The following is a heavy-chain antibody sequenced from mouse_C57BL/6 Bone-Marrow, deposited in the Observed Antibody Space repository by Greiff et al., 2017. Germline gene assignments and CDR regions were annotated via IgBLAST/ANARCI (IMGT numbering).Heavy chain of an antibody. V-gene: IGHV5-16*01. Sequence: EVMLVESEGGLVQPGSSMKLSCTASGFTFSDYYMAWVRQVPEKGLEWVANINYDGSSTYYLDSLKSRFIISRDNAKNILYLQMSSLTSEDTATYYCARAEITTVSYFDYWGQGTTLTVSS. J-gene: IGHJ2*01. CDR2: INYDGSST. CDR1: GFTFSDYY. CDR3: ARAEITTVSYFDY. D-gene: IGHD1-1*01.